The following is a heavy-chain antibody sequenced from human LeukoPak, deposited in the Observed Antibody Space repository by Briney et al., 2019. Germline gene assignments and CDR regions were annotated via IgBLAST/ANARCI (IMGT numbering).Heavy chain of an antibody. J-gene: IGHJ4*02. D-gene: IGHD3-9*01. Sequence: SETLSLTCAVYGGSFSGYYWSWIRQPPGKGLEWIGSIYYSGSTYYNPSLKSRVTISVDTSKNQFSLKLSSVTAADTAVYYCAREGYDILTGSGVYWGQGTLVTVSS. CDR3: AREGYDILTGSGVY. CDR1: GGSFSGYY. V-gene: IGHV4-34*01. CDR2: IYYSGST.